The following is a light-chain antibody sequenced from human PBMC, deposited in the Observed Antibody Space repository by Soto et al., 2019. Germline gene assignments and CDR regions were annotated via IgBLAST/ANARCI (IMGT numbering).Light chain of an antibody. CDR3: FSFTNTSTHV. CDR1: SSDIGAYDY. J-gene: IGLJ1*01. Sequence: QSALTQPASLSGSPGQSITISCTGTSSDIGAYDYVSWFQQHPGKAPKLMISEVNNRPSGVSNRFSGSKSGNTAYLTISGLQVEDEAEYFCFSFTNTSTHVFGPGTKLTVL. V-gene: IGLV2-14*01. CDR2: EVN.